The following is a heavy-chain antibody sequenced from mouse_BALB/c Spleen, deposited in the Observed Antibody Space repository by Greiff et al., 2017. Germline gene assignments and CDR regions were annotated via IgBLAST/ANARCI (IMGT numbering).Heavy chain of an antibody. Sequence: QVQLQQPGAELVKPVASVKLSCKASGYTFTSYWMHWVKQRPGQGLEWIGEINPSNGRTNYNEKFKSKATLTVDKSSSTAYMQLSSLTSEDSAVYYCARSLYGSSYFDYWGQGTTLTVSS. CDR3: ARSLYGSSYFDY. V-gene: IGHV1S81*02. D-gene: IGHD1-1*01. J-gene: IGHJ2*01. CDR1: GYTFTSYW. CDR2: INPSNGRT.